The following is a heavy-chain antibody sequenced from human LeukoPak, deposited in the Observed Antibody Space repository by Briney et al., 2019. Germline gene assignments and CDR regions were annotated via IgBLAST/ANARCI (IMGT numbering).Heavy chain of an antibody. Sequence: GGSLRLSCAASGFTFTNYWVHWVRQAPGKGLVWVSRSNSDASSTAYADSVRGRFTISRDNAKNMLYLQMNSLRAEDTAVYYCARGGTYSNQYYFDYWGRGALVPVSS. D-gene: IGHD1-26*01. CDR1: GFTFTNYW. J-gene: IGHJ4*02. V-gene: IGHV3-74*01. CDR2: SNSDASST. CDR3: ARGGTYSNQYYFDY.